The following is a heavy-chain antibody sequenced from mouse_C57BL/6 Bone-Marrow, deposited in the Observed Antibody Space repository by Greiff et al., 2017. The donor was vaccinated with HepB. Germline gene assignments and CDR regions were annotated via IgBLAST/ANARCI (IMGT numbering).Heavy chain of an antibody. V-gene: IGHV1-5*01. CDR3: TKEAGSWYFDV. CDR2: IYPGNSDT. CDR1: GYTFTSYW. D-gene: IGHD3-2*02. Sequence: EVKLVESGTVLARPGASVKMSCKTSGYTFTSYWMHWVKQRPGQGLEWIGAIYPGNSDTSYNQKFKGKAKLTAGTSASTAYMELSSLTNEDSAVYYCTKEAGSWYFDVWGTGTTVTVSS. J-gene: IGHJ1*03.